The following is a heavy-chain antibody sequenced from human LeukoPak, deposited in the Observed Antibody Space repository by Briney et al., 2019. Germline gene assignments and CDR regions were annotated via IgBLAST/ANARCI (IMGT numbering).Heavy chain of an antibody. Sequence: GGSLRLSRTASGFIFSSYTMSWVRQAPGRGLEWVSTISGSGDNSYYADSVKGRFTISRDNSKNTLYLQMNSLRVEDTAVFYCAKDSPSAPVTSVWGQGTLVTVSS. D-gene: IGHD4-17*01. CDR2: ISGSGDNS. J-gene: IGHJ4*02. CDR1: GFIFSSYT. CDR3: AKDSPSAPVTSV. V-gene: IGHV3-23*01.